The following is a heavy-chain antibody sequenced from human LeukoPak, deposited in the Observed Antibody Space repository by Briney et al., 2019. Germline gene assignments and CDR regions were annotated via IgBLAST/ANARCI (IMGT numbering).Heavy chain of an antibody. CDR1: GGSISSSSYY. J-gene: IGHJ5*02. Sequence: SETLSLTCTVSGGSISSSSYYWGWIRQPLGKGLAWIGSIVYSGSTYYNPSLKSRVTISADTSENQFSLKLSSVTAADTAVYCCARHFFDWFRMKWFDPWGQGTLVTVSS. CDR3: ARHFFDWFRMKWFDP. V-gene: IGHV4-39*01. CDR2: IVYSGST. D-gene: IGHD3-9*01.